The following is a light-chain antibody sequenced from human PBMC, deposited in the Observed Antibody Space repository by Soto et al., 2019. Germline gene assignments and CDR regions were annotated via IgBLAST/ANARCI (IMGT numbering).Light chain of an antibody. Sequence: QSVLPQPPSVSWAPGERVTISCTGSGSNIGAGYDVHWYQQLPGTAPKLLIFANINRPSGVPDRFSGSKSGTSASLAITGLRAEDEADYYCQSYDSSPSGYVFGTGTKVNV. CDR2: ANI. CDR1: GSNIGAGYD. V-gene: IGLV1-40*01. J-gene: IGLJ1*01. CDR3: QSYDSSPSGYV.